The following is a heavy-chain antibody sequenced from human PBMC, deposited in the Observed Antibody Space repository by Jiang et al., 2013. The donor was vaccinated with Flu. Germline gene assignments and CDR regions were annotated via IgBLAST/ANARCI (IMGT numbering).Heavy chain of an antibody. D-gene: IGHD5-18*01. CDR3: ARDVDTTLGVDS. V-gene: IGHV1-69*04. Sequence: GAEVKKPGSAVKVSCTASGDFFSRYAISWVRQAPGQGLEWMGRITPILGMVNYAQKFQGRVTIIADTSTNTANLELSSLRSEDTAVYYCARDVDTTLGVDSWGQGTLVTVS. CDR2: ITPILGMV. J-gene: IGHJ4*02. CDR1: GDFFSRYA.